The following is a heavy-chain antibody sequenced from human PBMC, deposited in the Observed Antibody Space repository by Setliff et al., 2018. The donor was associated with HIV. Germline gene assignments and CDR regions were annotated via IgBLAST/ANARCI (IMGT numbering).Heavy chain of an antibody. V-gene: IGHV4-38-2*01. J-gene: IGHJ4*02. D-gene: IGHD3-10*01. CDR2: IYHSVNT. Sequence: SETLSLTCAVSGYSISSGYYWGWIRQPPGKGLEWIGNIYHSVNTYYNPSLKSRVTISADATKNQFSLKLTSVTAADTAVYYCASIWFGESKPLDSWGQGMLVTVSS. CDR3: ASIWFGESKPLDS. CDR1: GYSISSGYY.